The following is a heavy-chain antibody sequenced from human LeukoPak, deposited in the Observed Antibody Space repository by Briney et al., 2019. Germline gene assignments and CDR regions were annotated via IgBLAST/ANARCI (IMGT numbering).Heavy chain of an antibody. D-gene: IGHD2-2*01. V-gene: IGHV3-30*18. CDR3: AKEKVVVVPAAILDY. CDR1: GFTFSNYG. Sequence: TGGSLRLSCAASGFTFSNYGMHWVRQAPGKGLDGVTVIPYDGSYKYYADSVKGRFTISRDNSKSTLYLQMNSLRAEDTAVYYCAKEKVVVVPAAILDYWGQGTLVTVSS. CDR2: IPYDGSYK. J-gene: IGHJ4*02.